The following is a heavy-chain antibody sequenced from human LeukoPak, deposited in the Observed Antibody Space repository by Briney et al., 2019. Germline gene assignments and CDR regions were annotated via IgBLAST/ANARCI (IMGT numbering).Heavy chain of an antibody. CDR2: ISAYNGNT. CDR3: ARDLGDDLTTVTSGNWFDP. Sequence: ASVKVSCKPSGYTFISYDINWVRQAPGQGLEWMGWISAYNGNTNYVQKLQGRVTMTTDTSTSTAYMELRSLRSDDTATYFCARDLGDDLTTVTSGNWFDPWGQGTLVTVSS. J-gene: IGHJ5*02. V-gene: IGHV1-18*01. D-gene: IGHD4-17*01. CDR1: GYTFISYD.